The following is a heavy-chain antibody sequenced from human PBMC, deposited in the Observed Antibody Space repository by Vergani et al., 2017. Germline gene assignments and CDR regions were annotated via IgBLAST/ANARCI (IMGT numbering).Heavy chain of an antibody. CDR2: IYHSGST. J-gene: IGHJ4*02. D-gene: IGHD2-2*02. CDR1: GYSISSGYY. Sequence: QVQLQESGPGLVKPSETLSLTCAVSGYSISSGYYWGWIRQPPGKGLEWIGSIYHSGSTYYNPSLKSRVTISVDTSKNQFSLKLSSVTAADTAVYYCARQVVMDIVVVPAAIGYWGQGTLVTVSS. CDR3: ARQVVMDIVVVPAAIGY. V-gene: IGHV4-38-2*01.